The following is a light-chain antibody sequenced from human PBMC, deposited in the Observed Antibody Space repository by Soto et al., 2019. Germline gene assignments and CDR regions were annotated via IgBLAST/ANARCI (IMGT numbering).Light chain of an antibody. CDR2: GAS. CDR1: QSVSRSY. J-gene: IGKJ4*01. CDR3: QQYGSTPLT. Sequence: ENVLTQSPGTLSLSPGETATLSCRASQSVSRSYLAWYQHKPGQAPRLLIFGASTRATGIPDRFSGSGSGADFTLIISRLEPEDFAVYYCQQYGSTPLTFGGGTKVDIK. V-gene: IGKV3-20*01.